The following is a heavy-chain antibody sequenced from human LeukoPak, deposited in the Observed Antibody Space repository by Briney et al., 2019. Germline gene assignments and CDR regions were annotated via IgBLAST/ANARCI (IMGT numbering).Heavy chain of an antibody. CDR1: GGSISSGDYY. Sequence: SETLSLTCTVSGGSISSGDYYWSWIRQPPGKGLEWIGYIYYSGSTYYNPSLKSRLTISVDTSKNQFSLKLSSVTAADTAVYYCARARARYSQYPSRDFDYWGQGTLVTVSS. CDR2: IYYSGST. V-gene: IGHV4-30-4*01. D-gene: IGHD5-18*01. J-gene: IGHJ4*02. CDR3: ARARARYSQYPSRDFDY.